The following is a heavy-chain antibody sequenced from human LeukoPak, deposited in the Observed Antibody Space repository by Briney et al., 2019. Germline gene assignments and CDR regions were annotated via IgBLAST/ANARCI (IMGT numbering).Heavy chain of an antibody. CDR1: GGSICSSSYY. J-gene: IGHJ3*02. CDR2: IYYSGST. Sequence: SETLSLTCTVSGGSICSSSYYWGWIRQPPGKGLEWIGSIYYSGSTYYNPSLKSRVTISVDTSKNQFSLNLTSVTAADTAVYYCVRASVESGGAFDIWGQGTMVTVSS. CDR3: VRASVESGGAFDI. V-gene: IGHV4-39*07. D-gene: IGHD2-15*01.